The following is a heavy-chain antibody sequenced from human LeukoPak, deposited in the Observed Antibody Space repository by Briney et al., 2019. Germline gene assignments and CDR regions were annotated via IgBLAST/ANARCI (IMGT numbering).Heavy chain of an antibody. CDR1: GFTFSSYD. J-gene: IGHJ4*02. CDR3: WSNDYGDYGRFRGFDY. V-gene: IGHV3-30*03. Sequence: GGSLRLSCAASGFTFSSYDMHWVRQAPGKGLEWVAIISYEGSNKYYADSVKGRFTISRDNSKNTLYLQMNSLRAEDTAVYYCWSNDYGDYGRFRGFDYWGQGTLVTVSS. CDR2: ISYEGSNK. D-gene: IGHD4-17*01.